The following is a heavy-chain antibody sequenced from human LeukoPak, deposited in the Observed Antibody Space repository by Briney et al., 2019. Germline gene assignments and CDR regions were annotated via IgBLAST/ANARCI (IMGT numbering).Heavy chain of an antibody. CDR3: SRRPKDAFDI. Sequence: PSETLSLTCAVYGGSFSGYYWSRVRQPPGKGLEWIVEINHSGSTNYSPSLTSRSTISVDTSKNQFSLKLSSVNAADTAVYYFSRRPKDAFDIWGQGKIVTVSA. J-gene: IGHJ3*02. CDR1: GGSFSGYY. V-gene: IGHV4-34*01. CDR2: INHSGST.